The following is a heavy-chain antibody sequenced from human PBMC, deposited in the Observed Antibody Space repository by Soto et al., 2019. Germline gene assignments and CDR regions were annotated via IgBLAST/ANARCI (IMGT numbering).Heavy chain of an antibody. CDR1: GGTFSSYA. J-gene: IGHJ3*02. CDR3: ARVGLIAARPIGAFDI. Sequence: SVKVSCKASGGTFSSYAISWVRQAPGQGLEWMGGIIPIFGTANYAQKFQGRVTITADESTSTAYMELSSLRSEDTAVYYCARVGLIAARPIGAFDIRGQGTMVTVSS. V-gene: IGHV1-69*13. CDR2: IIPIFGTA. D-gene: IGHD6-6*01.